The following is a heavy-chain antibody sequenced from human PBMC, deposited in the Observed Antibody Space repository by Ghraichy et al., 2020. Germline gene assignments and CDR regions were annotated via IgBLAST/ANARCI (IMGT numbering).Heavy chain of an antibody. Sequence: ASVKVSCKASGYTFTSYGISWVRQAPGPGLEWMGWISAYNGNTNYAQKLQGRVTMTTDTSTSTAYMELRSLRSDDTAVYYCARLKVRKRDDYALPEGSSWFDPWGQGTLVTVSS. CDR3: ARLKVRKRDDYALPEGSSWFDP. V-gene: IGHV1-18*01. D-gene: IGHD5-24*01. J-gene: IGHJ5*02. CDR1: GYTFTSYG. CDR2: ISAYNGNT.